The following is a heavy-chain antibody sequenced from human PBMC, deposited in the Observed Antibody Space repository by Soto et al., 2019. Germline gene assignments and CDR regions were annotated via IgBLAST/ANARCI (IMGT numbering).Heavy chain of an antibody. CDR1: GFTFSSYS. V-gene: IGHV3-21*01. Sequence: EVQLVESGGGLVKPGGSLRLSCAASGFTFSSYSLNWVRQAPGKGLVWVSSISSRSSYIYYADSVKGRFTNSRDNAKNSLYRQMNSLRAEDTAVEYCARDYDILTGTDYWGQGTLVTVSS. CDR3: ARDYDILTGTDY. J-gene: IGHJ4*02. CDR2: ISSRSSYI. D-gene: IGHD3-9*01.